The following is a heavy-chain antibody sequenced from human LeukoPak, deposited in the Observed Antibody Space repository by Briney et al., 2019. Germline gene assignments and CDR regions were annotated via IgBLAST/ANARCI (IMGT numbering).Heavy chain of an antibody. CDR2: IYFSGTT. CDR3: ARHGPLYDIWSAQFYFDY. V-gene: IGHV4-59*08. Sequence: SETLSLTCTVSGDSISTYYWSWTRQPPGKRLEWIGYIYFSGTTNYNPSLKSRVTISVDTSKNQFSLRLSSVTAADTALYYCARHGPLYDIWSAQFYFDYWGQGTLVTASS. D-gene: IGHD3-3*01. J-gene: IGHJ4*02. CDR1: GDSISTYY.